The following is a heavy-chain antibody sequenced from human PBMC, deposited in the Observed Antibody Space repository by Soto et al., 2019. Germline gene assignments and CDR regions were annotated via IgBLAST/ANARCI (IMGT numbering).Heavy chain of an antibody. Sequence: GGSLRLSCAASGFTFSSYSMNWVRQAPGKGLEWVSYISSSSSTIYYADSVQGRFTISRDNAKNSLYLQMNSLRAEDTAVYYCARGKYDILTGPNWFDPWGQGTLVTVSS. D-gene: IGHD3-9*01. V-gene: IGHV3-48*01. CDR1: GFTFSSYS. CDR3: ARGKYDILTGPNWFDP. CDR2: ISSSSSTI. J-gene: IGHJ5*02.